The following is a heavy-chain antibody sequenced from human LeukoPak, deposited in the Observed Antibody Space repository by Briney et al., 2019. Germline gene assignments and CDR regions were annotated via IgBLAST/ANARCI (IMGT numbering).Heavy chain of an antibody. V-gene: IGHV6-1*01. CDR1: ADSVSSNSAT. J-gene: IGHJ5*02. CDR3: ARRLTQYDCFDP. Sequence: SQTLSLTCASSADSVSSNSATWNWIRQSPSRGLEWLGRTYYRSTWYNDYAVSVRGRITVNPDTSKNQFSLHLNSVTPEDTAVYYCARRLTQYDCFDPWGQGILVTVSS. D-gene: IGHD2-2*01. CDR2: TYYRSTWYN.